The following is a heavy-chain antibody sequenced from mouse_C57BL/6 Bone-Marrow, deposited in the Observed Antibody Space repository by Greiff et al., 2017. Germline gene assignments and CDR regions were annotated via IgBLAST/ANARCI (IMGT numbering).Heavy chain of an antibody. CDR3: RAGTSY. CDR2: IDPSDSYT. D-gene: IGHD3-1*01. V-gene: IGHV1-59*01. Sequence: QVQLQQPGAELVRPGTSVKLSCKASGYTFTSYWMHWVKQRPGQGLEWIGVIDPSDSYTNYNQKFKGKATLTVDTSSSTAYMQLSSLTSEDSAVYYCRAGTSYWGQGTTLTGSS. CDR1: GYTFTSYW. J-gene: IGHJ2*01.